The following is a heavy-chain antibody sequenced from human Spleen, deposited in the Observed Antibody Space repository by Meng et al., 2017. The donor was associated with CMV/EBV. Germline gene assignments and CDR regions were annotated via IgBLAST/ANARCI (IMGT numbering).Heavy chain of an antibody. D-gene: IGHD4-11*01. CDR3: ARPGDYSNYVSFFQH. CDR2: IQCIDSRT. CDR1: GYRFTSYW. Sequence: SGYRFTSYWIGWVRQMPGKGLEWLGIIQCIDSRTIYSPSFQGQVTMSVDKSITTAYLQWSSLRASDSAIYYCARPGDYSNYVSFFQHWGQGTLVTVSS. V-gene: IGHV5-51*01. J-gene: IGHJ1*01.